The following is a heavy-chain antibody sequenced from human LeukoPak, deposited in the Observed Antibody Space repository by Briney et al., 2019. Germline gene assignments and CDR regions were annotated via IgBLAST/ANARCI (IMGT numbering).Heavy chain of an antibody. CDR3: ARLYDPAFDY. Sequence: SGTLSLTCAVYGGSFSGYYWSWIRQPPGKGLEWIGEINHSGSTNYNPSLKSRVTISVDTSKNQFSLKLSSVTAADTAVYYCARLYDPAFDYWGQGTLVTVSS. J-gene: IGHJ4*02. CDR1: GGSFSGYY. V-gene: IGHV4-34*01. D-gene: IGHD2-2*01. CDR2: INHSGST.